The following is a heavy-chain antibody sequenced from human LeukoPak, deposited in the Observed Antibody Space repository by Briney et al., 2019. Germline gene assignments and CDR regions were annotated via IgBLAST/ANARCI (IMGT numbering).Heavy chain of an antibody. CDR3: ARVLMGYSYGSPDANYYYGMGV. CDR1: GGSISNYY. D-gene: IGHD5-18*01. V-gene: IGHV4-59*01. Sequence: SETLSLTCTVSGGSISNYYWSWIRQPPGKGLEWVGYISYSGSTKYNPSLESRVTISVDTSKNQFSLTLSSVTAADTAVYYCARVLMGYSYGSPDANYYYGMGVWGQGTTVTVS. CDR2: ISYSGST. J-gene: IGHJ6*02.